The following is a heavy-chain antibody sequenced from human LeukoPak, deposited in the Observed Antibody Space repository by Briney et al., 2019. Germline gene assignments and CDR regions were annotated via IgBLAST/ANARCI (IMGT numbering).Heavy chain of an antibody. D-gene: IGHD2-2*01. V-gene: IGHV4-39*01. J-gene: IGHJ4*02. CDR2: IYYSGST. Sequence: SETLSLTCTVSGGSISSSIYYWGWIRQPPGTGLEWIGSIYYSGSTYYNPSLKSRVIISVDTSKNQFSLKLKSVTAADMAVYYCARLADCSSTSCYDHWGQGTLVTVSS. CDR1: GGSISSSIYY. CDR3: ARLADCSSTSCYDH.